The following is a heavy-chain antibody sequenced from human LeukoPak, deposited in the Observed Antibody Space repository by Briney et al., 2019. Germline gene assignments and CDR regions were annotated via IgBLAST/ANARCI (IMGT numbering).Heavy chain of an antibody. CDR3: ARDWGYYYDSSGYYRRAPFDY. V-gene: IGHV3-20*04. D-gene: IGHD3-22*01. CDR2: INWNGGST. J-gene: IGHJ4*02. Sequence: GGSLRLSCAASGFTFDDYGVSWVRQAPGKGLEWVSGINWNGGSTGYADSVKGRFTISRDNAKNSLYLQMNSLRAEDTALYYCARDWGYYYDSSGYYRRAPFDYWGQGTLVTVSS. CDR1: GFTFDDYG.